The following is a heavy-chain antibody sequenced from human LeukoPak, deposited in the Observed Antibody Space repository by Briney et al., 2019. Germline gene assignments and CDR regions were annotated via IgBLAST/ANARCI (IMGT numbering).Heavy chain of an antibody. V-gene: IGHV4-4*07. CDR3: ARDIGLAH. J-gene: IGHJ4*02. D-gene: IGHD3-16*02. CDR2: VHSNGDT. CDR1: GASIRTYF. Sequence: SETLSPTCTVSGASIRTYFWSWFRQPAGKGLEWIGRVHSNGDTYYNPSLESRVTVSMDTSKNQFALNLTSLTAADTAVYYCARDIGLAHWGQGTLVTVSS.